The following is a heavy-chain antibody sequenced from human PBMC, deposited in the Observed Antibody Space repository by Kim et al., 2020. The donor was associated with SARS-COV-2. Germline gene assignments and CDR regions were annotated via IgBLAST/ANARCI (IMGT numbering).Heavy chain of an antibody. D-gene: IGHD3-10*01. CDR1: GYTFTDYY. CDR2: INPSSGDT. V-gene: IGHV1-2*02. Sequence: ASVKVSCKASGYTFTDYYMHWVRQAPGQGLEWMGWINPSSGDTNYARKFQGRVTLTRDTSISTAYMELSRLGSDDTAIYYCAPSPYVSGTKDYWGQGTLV. CDR3: APSPYVSGTKDY. J-gene: IGHJ4*02.